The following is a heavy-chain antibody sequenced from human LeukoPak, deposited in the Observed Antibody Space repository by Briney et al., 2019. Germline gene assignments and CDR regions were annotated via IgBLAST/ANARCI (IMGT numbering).Heavy chain of an antibody. D-gene: IGHD6-6*01. V-gene: IGHV3-48*02. J-gene: IGHJ4*02. Sequence: GGSLRLSCAASGFAFSSYCMNWVRQAPGKGLEWVSYISSSSDTIYYADSVKGRFTISRDNAKNSLYLQMNSLRDEDTAVYYCASRRPGYSSSVDFWGQGTLVTVSS. CDR2: ISSSSDTI. CDR3: ASRRPGYSSSVDF. CDR1: GFAFSSYC.